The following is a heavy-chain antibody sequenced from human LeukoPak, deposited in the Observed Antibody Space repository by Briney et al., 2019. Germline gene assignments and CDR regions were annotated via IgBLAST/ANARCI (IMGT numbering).Heavy chain of an antibody. CDR2: ISTSGST. J-gene: IGHJ4*02. Sequence: PSETLSLTCTVSGGSISGSYYWTWIRQPAGKGLEWIGRISTSGSTYYNPSLKSRVTIFLDTSNNQFSLRLNSVTAADTAVYYCARGYSDYTILGCCGQGTLVTVSS. D-gene: IGHD4-11*01. CDR3: ARGYSDYTILGC. V-gene: IGHV4-61*02. CDR1: GGSISGSYY.